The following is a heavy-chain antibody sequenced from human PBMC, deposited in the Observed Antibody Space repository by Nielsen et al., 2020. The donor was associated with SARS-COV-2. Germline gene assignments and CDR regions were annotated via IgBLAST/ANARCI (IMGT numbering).Heavy chain of an antibody. CDR1: GFTFDDYG. D-gene: IGHD2-2*01. Sequence: GESLKISCAASGFTFDDYGMSWVRQAPGKGLDWVSGINWNGGSTGYADSVKGRFTISRDNAKNSLYLQINSLRAEDTALYHCARAVWGYCSSTSCYFDYWGQGTLVTVSS. CDR3: ARAVWGYCSSTSCYFDY. V-gene: IGHV3-20*01. CDR2: INWNGGST. J-gene: IGHJ4*02.